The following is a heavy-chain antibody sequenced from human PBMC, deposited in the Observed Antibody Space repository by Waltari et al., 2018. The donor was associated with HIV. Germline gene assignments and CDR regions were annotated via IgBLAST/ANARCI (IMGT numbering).Heavy chain of an antibody. CDR3: AKVGLSGRWLLRRPFYFDY. Sequence: LLESGGNLVQPGGSLTLSCAASGFTLRRYAMTSVRQAPGKGLAWVSGISGSGGDTLFADSVKGRFTISRDASTVYLSMNRLTAEDTAVYYCAKVGLSGRWLLRRPFYFDYWGQGILVTVSS. V-gene: IGHV3-23*01. CDR1: GFTLRRYA. J-gene: IGHJ4*02. CDR2: ISGSGGDT. D-gene: IGHD3-10*01.